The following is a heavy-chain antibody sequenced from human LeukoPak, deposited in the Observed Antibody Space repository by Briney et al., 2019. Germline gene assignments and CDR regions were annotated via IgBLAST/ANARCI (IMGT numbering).Heavy chain of an antibody. J-gene: IGHJ4*02. CDR1: GGSFSGYY. CDR3: ASRFLAYCGGDCYYFDY. D-gene: IGHD2-21*02. V-gene: IGHV4-34*01. Sequence: PSETLSLTCAVYGGSFSGYYWSWIRQPPGKGLEWIGEISHSGSTKYNPSLKSRVTISVDTSKNHFSLRLSSVNAADTAVYYCASRFLAYCGGDCYYFDYWGQGTPVTVSS. CDR2: ISHSGST.